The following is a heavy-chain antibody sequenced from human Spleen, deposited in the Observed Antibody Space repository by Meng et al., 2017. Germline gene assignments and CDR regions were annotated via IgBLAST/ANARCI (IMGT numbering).Heavy chain of an antibody. CDR3: ARDSPPTDFFWYFDL. D-gene: IGHD3/OR15-3a*01. CDR1: GGSFSGYY. Sequence: QVQLQQWGAGLLKPSETLSLTCAVYGGSFSGYYWSWIRQPPGKGLEWIGEINHSGSTNYNPSLKSRVTISVDTSKNQFSLKLSSVTAADTAVYYCARDSPPTDFFWYFDLWGRGTLVTVSS. J-gene: IGHJ2*01. V-gene: IGHV4-34*02. CDR2: INHSGST.